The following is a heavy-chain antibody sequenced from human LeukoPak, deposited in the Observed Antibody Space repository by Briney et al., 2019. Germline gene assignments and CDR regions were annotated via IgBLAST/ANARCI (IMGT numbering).Heavy chain of an antibody. CDR2: INHSGST. J-gene: IGHJ5*02. Sequence: SETLSLTCAVYGGSFSGYYWSWIRQPPGKGLEWIGEINHSGSTNYNPSLKSRVTISVETSKNQFSLKLSSVTAADTAVYYCARGLEAAAGIDPWGQGTLVTVSS. CDR3: ARGLEAAAGIDP. CDR1: GGSFSGYY. D-gene: IGHD6-13*01. V-gene: IGHV4-34*01.